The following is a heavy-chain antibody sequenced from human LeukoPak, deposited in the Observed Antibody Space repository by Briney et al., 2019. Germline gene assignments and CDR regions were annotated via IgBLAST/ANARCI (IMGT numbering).Heavy chain of an antibody. V-gene: IGHV4-59*01. CDR3: ARVTGYMIEDYFGY. J-gene: IGHJ4*02. CDR2: IYYSDVT. D-gene: IGHD3-22*01. Sequence: SETLSLTCTVSGGSISHYYWTWIRQPPGKGLEWIGYIYYSDVTNYNPSLKSRVSISVETSKNQFSLKLSSVTAADTAVYYCARVTGYMIEDYFGYWGQGTLVTVSS. CDR1: GGSISHYY.